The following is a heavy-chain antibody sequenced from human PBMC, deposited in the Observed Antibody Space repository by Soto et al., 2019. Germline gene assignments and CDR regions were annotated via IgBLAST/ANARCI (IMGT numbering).Heavy chain of an antibody. CDR3: AREGGVPVRNYGSGSYDGNFDD. J-gene: IGHJ4*02. D-gene: IGHD3-10*01. CDR2: TYYRSKWYN. Sequence: PSQTLSLTCVISGDSVSSNSAAWNWIRQSPSRGLEWLGRTYYRSKWYNDYAVSVKSRITINPDTSKNQFSLQLNSVTPEDTAVYYCAREGGVPVRNYGSGSYDGNFDDWGQGTLVTVSS. CDR1: GDSVSSNSAA. V-gene: IGHV6-1*01.